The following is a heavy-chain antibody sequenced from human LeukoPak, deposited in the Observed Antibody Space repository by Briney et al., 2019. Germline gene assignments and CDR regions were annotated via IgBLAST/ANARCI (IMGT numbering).Heavy chain of an antibody. Sequence: SETLSLTCTVSGGSISSSSYYWGWIRQPPGKGLEWIGSIYYSGSTYYNPSLKSRVTISVDTSKNQFSLKLSSVTAADTAVYYCARGPQGSSGFWYFQHWGQGTLVTVPS. D-gene: IGHD3-22*01. V-gene: IGHV4-39*07. J-gene: IGHJ1*01. CDR2: IYYSGST. CDR3: ARGPQGSSGFWYFQH. CDR1: GGSISSSSYY.